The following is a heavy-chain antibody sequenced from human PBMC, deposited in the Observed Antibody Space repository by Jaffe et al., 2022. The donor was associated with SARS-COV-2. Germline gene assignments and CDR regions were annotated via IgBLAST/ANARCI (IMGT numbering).Heavy chain of an antibody. CDR1: GGSISSSSYY. CDR3: ARHEMASMIAVDY. CDR2: IYYSGST. Sequence: QLQLQESGPGLVKPSETLSLTCTVSGGSISSSSYYWGWIRQPPGKGLEWIGSIYYSGSTYYNPSLKSRVTISVDTSKNQFSLKLSSVTAADTAVYYCARHEMASMIAVDYWGQGTLVTVSS. J-gene: IGHJ4*02. V-gene: IGHV4-39*01. D-gene: IGHD3-22*01.